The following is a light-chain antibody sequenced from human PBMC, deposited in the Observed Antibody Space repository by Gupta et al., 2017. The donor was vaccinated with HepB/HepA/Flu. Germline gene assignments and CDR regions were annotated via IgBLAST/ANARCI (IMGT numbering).Light chain of an antibody. CDR1: QAITSNF. Sequence: VFTLSPLTLSLSVGERATLSCRASQAITSNFLVWYQQTPGQPPRLLIHGVSTRATGIPDRFSGSGSAEDFTLTISRLEPEDSGVYYCHHYTTTLPCSFGPGTKLEIK. J-gene: IGKJ2*04. V-gene: IGKV3-20*01. CDR3: HHYTTTLPCS. CDR2: GVS.